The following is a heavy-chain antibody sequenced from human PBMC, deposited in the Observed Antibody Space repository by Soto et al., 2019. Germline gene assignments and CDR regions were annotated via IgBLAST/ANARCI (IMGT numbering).Heavy chain of an antibody. CDR3: ARGGRRGYDAFDI. CDR1: GYTFTGYY. D-gene: IGHD5-12*01. V-gene: IGHV1-2*04. CDR2: INPNSGGT. Sequence: ASVTVSCTASGYTFTGYYMHCVRQAPGQGLEWMGWINPNSGGTNYAQKFQGWVTMTRDTSISTAYMELSRLRSDDTAVYYCARGGRRGYDAFDIWGQGTMVTVSS. J-gene: IGHJ3*02.